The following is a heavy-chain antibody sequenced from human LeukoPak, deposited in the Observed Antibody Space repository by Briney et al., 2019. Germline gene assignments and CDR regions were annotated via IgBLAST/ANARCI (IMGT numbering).Heavy chain of an antibody. CDR3: ARDPLYCSSTSCRDAFDI. J-gene: IGHJ3*02. D-gene: IGHD2-2*01. V-gene: IGHV4-4*02. Sequence: SGTLSLTCAVSGGSISSSNWWSWVRQPPGKGLEWIGEIYHSGSTNYNPSLRSRVTISVDKSKNQFSLKLSSVTAADTAVYYCARDPLYCSSTSCRDAFDIWGQGTMVTVSS. CDR2: IYHSGST. CDR1: GGSISSSNW.